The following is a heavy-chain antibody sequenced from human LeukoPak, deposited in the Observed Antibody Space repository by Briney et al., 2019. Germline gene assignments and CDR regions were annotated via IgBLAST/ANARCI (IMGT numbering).Heavy chain of an antibody. CDR3: ARALGYCSGGSCYSHYGMDV. CDR2: IIPILGIA. V-gene: IGHV1-69*04. J-gene: IGHJ6*02. Sequence: ASVKVSCKASGGTFSSYAISWVRQAPGQGLEWMGRIIPILGIANYAQKFQGRVTITADKSTSTAYMELSSLRSEDTAVYYCARALGYCSGGSCYSHYGMDVWGQGTTVTVSS. CDR1: GGTFSSYA. D-gene: IGHD2-15*01.